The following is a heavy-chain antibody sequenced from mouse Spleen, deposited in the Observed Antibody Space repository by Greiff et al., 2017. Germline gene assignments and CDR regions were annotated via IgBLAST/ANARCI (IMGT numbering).Heavy chain of an antibody. D-gene: IGHD2-12*01. CDR2: INSNGGST. J-gene: IGHJ4*01. V-gene: IGHV5-6-2*01. CDR3: ARHYYSPYYAMDY. Sequence: EVKVVESGGGLVKPGGSLKLSCAASGFTFSSYAMSWVRQTPEKRLEWVAAINSNGGSTYYPDTVKDRFTISRDNAKNTLYLQMSSLRSEDTALYYCARHYYSPYYAMDYWGQGTSVTVSS. CDR1: GFTFSSYA.